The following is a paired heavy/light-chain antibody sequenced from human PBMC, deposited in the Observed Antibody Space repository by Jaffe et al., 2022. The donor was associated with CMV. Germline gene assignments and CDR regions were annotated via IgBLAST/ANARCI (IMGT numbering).Light chain of an antibody. J-gene: IGKJ4*01. CDR2: QAS. Sequence: DIQMTQSPSTLSASVGDRVTITCRASQSIGSWLAWYQQKPGKAPNLLIYQASNLESGVPSRFSGSGSGTEFTLTISSLQPDDLATYYCQQYTSNPLTFGGGTKVEIK. CDR3: QQYTSNPLT. V-gene: IGKV1-5*03. CDR1: QSIGSW.
Heavy chain of an antibody. CDR3: ARRGSSSEYFQL. Sequence: EVQLVQSGAEVKKPGESLKISCKGSGYSFSNYWIGWVRQMPGKGLEWMGTIYPGDSDTRYSPSFQGQVTISADKSISTAYLQWSSLKASDTGMYYCARRGSSSEYFQLWGQGTLITVSS. V-gene: IGHV5-51*01. D-gene: IGHD6-6*01. CDR1: GYSFSNYW. J-gene: IGHJ1*01. CDR2: IYPGDSDT.